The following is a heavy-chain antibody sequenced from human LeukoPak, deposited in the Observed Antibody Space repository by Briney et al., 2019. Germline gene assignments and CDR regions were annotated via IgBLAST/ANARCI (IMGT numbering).Heavy chain of an antibody. CDR1: GGTFSSYA. J-gene: IGHJ4*02. CDR2: IIPIFGTA. V-gene: IGHV1-69*13. CDR3: ASQNPIVVVPAAKGHFFDY. Sequence: GASVKVSCKASGGTFSSYAISWVRQAPGQGLEWMGGIIPIFGTANYAQKFQGRVTITADESTSTAHMELSSLRSEDTAVYYCASQNPIVVVPAAKGHFFDYWGQGTLVTVSS. D-gene: IGHD2-2*01.